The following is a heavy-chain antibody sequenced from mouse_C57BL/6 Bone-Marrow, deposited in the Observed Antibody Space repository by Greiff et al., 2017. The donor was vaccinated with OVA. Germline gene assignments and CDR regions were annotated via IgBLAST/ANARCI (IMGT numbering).Heavy chain of an antibody. D-gene: IGHD1-1*01. CDR3: ARGTTVVATGDY. CDR2: ISDGGSYT. Sequence: DVQLQESGGGLVKPGGSLKLSCAASGFTFSSYAMSWVRQTPEKRLEWVATISDGGSYTYYPDNVKGRFTISRDNAKNNLYLQMSHLKSEDTAMYYCARGTTVVATGDYWGQGTTLTVSS. J-gene: IGHJ2*01. V-gene: IGHV5-4*01. CDR1: GFTFSSYA.